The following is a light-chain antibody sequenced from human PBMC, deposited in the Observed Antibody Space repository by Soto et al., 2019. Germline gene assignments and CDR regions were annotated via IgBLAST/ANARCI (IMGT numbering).Light chain of an antibody. Sequence: QSALTQPASVSGSPGHSFAISCTGTSSDVGAYNYISWYQQHPGKAPKLLLSEVSNRPSGVSDRFSGSKSGNTASLTISGLQAEEEADYYCSSLTTRFTYVFGTGTKVTVL. V-gene: IGLV2-14*01. CDR3: SSLTTRFTYV. CDR1: SSDVGAYNY. J-gene: IGLJ1*01. CDR2: EVS.